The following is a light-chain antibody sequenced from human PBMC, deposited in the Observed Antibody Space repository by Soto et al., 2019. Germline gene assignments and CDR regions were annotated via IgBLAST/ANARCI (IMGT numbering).Light chain of an antibody. V-gene: IGLV2-11*01. CDR2: DVN. CDR3: CSYPGSHIWV. Sequence: QSALTQPRSVSGSPGQSVTISCTGTNTDIDNFNYVSWYQQHPGKAPKVMIYDVNKRPSGVPDRFSCSKSGNTASLTISGLQAEDAADYYCCSYPGSHIWVFGGGTKLTVL. CDR1: NTDIDNFNY. J-gene: IGLJ3*02.